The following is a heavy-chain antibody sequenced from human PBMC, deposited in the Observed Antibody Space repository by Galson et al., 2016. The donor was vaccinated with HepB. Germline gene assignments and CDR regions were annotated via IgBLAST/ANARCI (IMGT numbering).Heavy chain of an antibody. J-gene: IGHJ4*02. D-gene: IGHD1-26*01. V-gene: IGHV3-74*01. CDR2: ISGDGSTT. CDR1: GFTFSNYW. CDR3: AKGGSPHSDY. Sequence: SLRLSCAAAGFTFSNYWMHWVRQAPGKGLVWVSRISGDGSTTSYADSVKGRFTISRDNAKNTQSLQMNSLRDDDTAVYYCAKGGSPHSDYWGQGTLVTVSA.